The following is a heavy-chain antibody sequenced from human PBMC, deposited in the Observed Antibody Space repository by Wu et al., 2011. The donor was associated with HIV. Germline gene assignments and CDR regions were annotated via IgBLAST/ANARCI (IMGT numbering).Heavy chain of an antibody. CDR3: AGGGSITGTAFDY. Sequence: VKKPGASVKVSCKASGYTFTTFYMHWVRQAPGQGLEWMGWINPNNGDTNYGQKFQGRVTMTRDTSISTAYMELSSLRSDDTAIYYCAGGGSITGTAFDYWGQGTLVIVSS. J-gene: IGHJ4*02. CDR2: INPNNGDT. D-gene: IGHD1-7*01. V-gene: IGHV1-2*02. CDR1: GYTFTTFY.